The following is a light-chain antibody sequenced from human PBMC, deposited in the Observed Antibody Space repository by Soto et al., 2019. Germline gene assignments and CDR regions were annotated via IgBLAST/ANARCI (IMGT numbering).Light chain of an antibody. J-gene: IGLJ2*01. CDR2: EVS. CDR1: SSDVGGYKY. CDR3: ASYTSSSTSVI. V-gene: IGLV2-14*01. Sequence: QSVLTQPASVSGSPGQSITISCTGTSSDVGGYKYVSWCQQHPDKAPKLIIFEVSNRPSGISSRFSGSKSGNTASLTISGLQAEDEADYYCASYTSSSTSVIFGRGTQLTVL.